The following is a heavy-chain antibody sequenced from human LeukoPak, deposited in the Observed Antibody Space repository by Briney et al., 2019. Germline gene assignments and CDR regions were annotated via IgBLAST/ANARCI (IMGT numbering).Heavy chain of an antibody. J-gene: IGHJ3*01. D-gene: IGHD6-19*01. V-gene: IGHV3-7*04. CDR3: ARDPYSRGFAAFDV. CDR1: GFTFNTYW. Sequence: GGSLRLSCTASGFTFNTYWMTWVRQAPGKGMEWVANIKEDGSEKVYVDSLKGRFTISRNNAKNALFLQMNSLRVEDTAVYYCARDPYSRGFAAFDVWGQGTMVTVSS. CDR2: IKEDGSEK.